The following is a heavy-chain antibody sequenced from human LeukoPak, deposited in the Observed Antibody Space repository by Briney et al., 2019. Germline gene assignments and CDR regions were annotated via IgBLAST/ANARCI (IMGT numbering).Heavy chain of an antibody. CDR1: GGPISSGGYS. V-gene: IGHV4-30-2*01. D-gene: IGHD1-26*01. CDR3: ARDRAGLGLLDF. CDR2: IFQSGSP. J-gene: IGHJ3*01. Sequence: PSETLSLTCAVSGGPISSGGYSWTWIRQPPGKGLEWIGYIFQSGSPSYNPSLRSRATISVDTSRNHFSLELISVTAADTAMYYCARDRAGLGLLDFWGQGTMVTVSS.